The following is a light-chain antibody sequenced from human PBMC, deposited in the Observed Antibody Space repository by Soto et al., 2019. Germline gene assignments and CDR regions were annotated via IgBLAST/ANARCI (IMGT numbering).Light chain of an antibody. CDR1: QSVSSSY. CDR3: QQYCSSPPIT. V-gene: IGKV3-20*01. CDR2: GAS. J-gene: IGKJ5*01. Sequence: EIMLTQYPGTLSLSPGERSTLSCRASQSVSSSYLAWYQQKPGQAPRLLIYGASSRATGIPDRFSGSGSGTDFTLTISILEPEDFAVYYCQQYCSSPPITFGQGTRLDIK.